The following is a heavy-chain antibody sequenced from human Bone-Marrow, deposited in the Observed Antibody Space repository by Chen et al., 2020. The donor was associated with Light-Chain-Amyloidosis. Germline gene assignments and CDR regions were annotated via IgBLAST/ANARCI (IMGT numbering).Heavy chain of an antibody. CDR1: GFTFSGAW. J-gene: IGHJ4*02. CDR2: IKSVADGGTT. CDR3: TTDGRTDY. V-gene: IGHV3-15*01. Sequence: ELNLVESGGGLVKPGGSLRLCCAASGFTFSGAWMSWVRQAPGKGLDWLGRIKSVADGGTTDYAAPVHGRFSISRAYSKKTLYLQMSSLKIEDTAMYYCTTDGRTDYWGQGTLVTVSS.